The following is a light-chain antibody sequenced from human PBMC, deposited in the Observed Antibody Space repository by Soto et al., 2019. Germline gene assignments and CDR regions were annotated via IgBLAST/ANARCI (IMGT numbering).Light chain of an antibody. CDR3: TSWTTSTTMI. V-gene: IGLV2-14*03. J-gene: IGLJ2*01. Sequence: QSALTQPASVSGSPGQSITISCTGTSSDIGAYNYVSWYQQHPGKAPKLMIYDVNIRPSGVSNRFSGSKSGNTASLTISGLQAADEADYYCTSWTTSTTMIFGGGTQLTVL. CDR2: DVN. CDR1: SSDIGAYNY.